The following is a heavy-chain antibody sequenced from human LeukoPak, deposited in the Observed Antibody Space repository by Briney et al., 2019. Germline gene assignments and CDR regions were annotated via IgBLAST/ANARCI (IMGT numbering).Heavy chain of an antibody. CDR1: GFTFSSYA. Sequence: PGGSLRLSCAASGFTFSSYAMSWVRQAPGKGLEWVSAISGSGGSTYYADSVKGRFTISRDNPKNTLYLQMNSLRAEDTAVYYCAKDTRMYGSGSYFDYWGQGTLVTVSS. CDR2: ISGSGGST. D-gene: IGHD3-10*01. CDR3: AKDTRMYGSGSYFDY. V-gene: IGHV3-23*01. J-gene: IGHJ4*02.